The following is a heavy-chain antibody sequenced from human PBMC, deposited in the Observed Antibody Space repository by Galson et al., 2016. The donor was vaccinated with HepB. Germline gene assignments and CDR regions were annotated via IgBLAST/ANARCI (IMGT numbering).Heavy chain of an antibody. CDR2: ISYSGGT. CDR1: GVSISSGDFY. CDR3: AREEADIGLADAFDM. J-gene: IGHJ3*02. V-gene: IGHV4-30-4*01. Sequence: TLSLTCTVSGVSISSGDFYWSWIRQTPGKGLEWIGYISYSGGTYYNPSLESRVTITKDTSKNQFSLKLRSVTAADTAIYYCAREEADIGLADAFDMWGHGTMVTVSS. D-gene: IGHD2-8*01.